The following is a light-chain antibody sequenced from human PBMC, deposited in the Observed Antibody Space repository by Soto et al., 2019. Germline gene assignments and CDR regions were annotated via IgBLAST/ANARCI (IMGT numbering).Light chain of an antibody. V-gene: IGKV3-15*01. Sequence: IVLTQYPATLSVSPGERVTLSCGASQSINNNLAWYQQKPGQAPRLLIYGASTRATEIPARFSGSGSGTEFTLTISSLQSEDLAVYYCQQYNNWPPWTFGQGTKVDI. CDR2: GAS. CDR1: QSINNN. J-gene: IGKJ1*01. CDR3: QQYNNWPPWT.